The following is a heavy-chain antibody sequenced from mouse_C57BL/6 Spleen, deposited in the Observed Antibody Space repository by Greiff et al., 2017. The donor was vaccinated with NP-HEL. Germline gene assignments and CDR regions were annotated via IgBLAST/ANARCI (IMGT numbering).Heavy chain of an antibody. J-gene: IGHJ3*01. V-gene: IGHV3-6*01. Sequence: EVKLLESGPGLVKPSQSLSLTCSVTGYSITSGYYWNWIRQFPGNKREWMGYISYDGSNNYNPPLKNRISITRDTSKNQLFLKLNSVTTEDTATYYCASEDTDYYGSSYGFAYWGQGTLVTVSA. CDR2: ISYDGSN. D-gene: IGHD1-1*01. CDR1: GYSITSGYY. CDR3: ASEDTDYYGSSYGFAY.